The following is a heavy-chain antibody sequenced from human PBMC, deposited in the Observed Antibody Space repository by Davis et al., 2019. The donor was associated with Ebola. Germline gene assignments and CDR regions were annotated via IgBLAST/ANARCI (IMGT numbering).Heavy chain of an antibody. V-gene: IGHV3-7*01. J-gene: IGHJ5*01. D-gene: IGHD6-19*01. CDR2: IKQDGSDK. Sequence: GESLKISCAASGFIFSDYWMSWVRQAPGKGLEWVGKIKQDGSDKYYLDSVKGRFTISRDNDRSLLYLQMNSLRVEDTAVYYCAKDSGWAMSPWGQGALVTVSS. CDR3: AKDSGWAMSP. CDR1: GFIFSDYW.